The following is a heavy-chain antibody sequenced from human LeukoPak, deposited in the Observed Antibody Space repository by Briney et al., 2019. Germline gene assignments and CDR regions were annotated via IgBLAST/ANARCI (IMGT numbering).Heavy chain of an antibody. CDR1: GFNFDKYG. CDR2: IRYDGSDK. D-gene: IGHD1-1*01. Sequence: PGGSLRLSCAASGFNFDKYGMHWVRQAPGKGLEWVTFIRYDGSDKYYANSVKGRFSISRDNSKKQLYLQMNSLKSEDTALYYCANLDDYWGQGTLVTVSS. J-gene: IGHJ4*02. CDR3: ANLDDY. V-gene: IGHV3-30*02.